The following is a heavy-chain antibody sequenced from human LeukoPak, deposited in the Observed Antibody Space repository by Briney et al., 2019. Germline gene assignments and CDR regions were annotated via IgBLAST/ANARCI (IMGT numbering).Heavy chain of an antibody. CDR2: INHSGST. CDR3: ARESSSWSSYYYYYMDV. J-gene: IGHJ6*03. V-gene: IGHV4-34*01. CDR1: GGSFSGYY. D-gene: IGHD6-13*01. Sequence: SETLSLTCAVYGGSFSGYYWSWIRQPPGKGLEWIGEINHSGSTNYNPSLKSRVTISVGTSKNQFSLKLSSVTAADTAVYYCARESSSWSSYYYYYMDVWGKGTTVTVSS.